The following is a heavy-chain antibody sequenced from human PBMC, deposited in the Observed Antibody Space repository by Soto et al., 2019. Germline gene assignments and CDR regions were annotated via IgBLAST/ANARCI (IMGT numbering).Heavy chain of an antibody. Sequence: GGALKISCKGPGYRFAGYWFPWVRQKPGNGLEWLGRLDPSDSRTSYSSSFRGHGTISVTKAITTVFLQWSSLWASDAAMYYCARQIYDSDTGPNQPYDFDSWGQGTPVTVSS. CDR1: GYRFAGYW. D-gene: IGHD3-22*01. V-gene: IGHV5-10-1*01. CDR3: ARQIYDSDTGPNQPYDFDS. CDR2: LDPSDSRT. J-gene: IGHJ4*02.